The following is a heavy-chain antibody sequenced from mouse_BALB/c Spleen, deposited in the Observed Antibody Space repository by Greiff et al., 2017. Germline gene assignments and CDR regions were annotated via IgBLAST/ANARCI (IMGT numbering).Heavy chain of an antibody. CDR2: VNPNNGGT. V-gene: IGHV1-26*01. D-gene: IGHD2-13*01. CDR3: ARRDEGDERAMDY. Sequence: VQLKQSGPDLVKPGASVKISCKASGYSFTGYYMHWVKQSHGKSLEWIGRVNPNNGGTSYNQKFKGKAILTVDKSSSTAYMELRSLTSEDSAVYYGARRDEGDERAMDYWGQGNAGTVGS. CDR1: GYSFTGYY. J-gene: IGHJ4*01.